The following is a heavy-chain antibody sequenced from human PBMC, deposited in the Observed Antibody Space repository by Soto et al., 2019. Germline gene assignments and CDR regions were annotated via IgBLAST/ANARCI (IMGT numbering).Heavy chain of an antibody. CDR1: GYTFTGYY. Sequence: VASVKVSCKASGYTFTGYYMHWVRQAPGQGLEWMGWINPNSGGTNYAQKFQGWVTMTRDTSISTAYMELSRLRSDDTAVYYCARDWAAENYYYYGMDVWGQGTTVTVSS. J-gene: IGHJ6*02. CDR3: ARDWAAENYYYYGMDV. CDR2: INPNSGGT. V-gene: IGHV1-2*04. D-gene: IGHD6-13*01.